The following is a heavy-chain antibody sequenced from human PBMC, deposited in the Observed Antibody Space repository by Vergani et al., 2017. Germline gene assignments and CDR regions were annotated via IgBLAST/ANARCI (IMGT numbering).Heavy chain of an antibody. CDR2: INHSGST. V-gene: IGHV4-34*01. CDR3: ARSYYYGSGSREDYMDV. D-gene: IGHD3-10*01. Sequence: QVQLQQWGAGLLKPSETLSLTCAVYGGSFSGYYWSWIRQPPGKGLEWIGEINHSGSTNYNPSLKSRVTISVDTSKNQCSLKLSSVTAADTAVYYCARSYYYGSGSREDYMDVWGKGTTVTVSS. J-gene: IGHJ6*03. CDR1: GGSFSGYY.